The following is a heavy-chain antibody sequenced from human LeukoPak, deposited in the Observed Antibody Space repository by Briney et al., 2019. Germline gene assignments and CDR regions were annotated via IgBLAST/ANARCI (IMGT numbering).Heavy chain of an antibody. CDR3: ARLVGDLSY. Sequence: GESLKISCKGSGYRFTSYWIGWVRQMPGKGLEWMGIIYPGDSDTTYSPSFQGQVSISADKSSTAYLQWSSLKASDTAMYYCARLVGDLSYWGQGTLVTVSS. D-gene: IGHD4-17*01. CDR1: GYRFTSYW. V-gene: IGHV5-51*01. CDR2: IYPGDSDT. J-gene: IGHJ4*02.